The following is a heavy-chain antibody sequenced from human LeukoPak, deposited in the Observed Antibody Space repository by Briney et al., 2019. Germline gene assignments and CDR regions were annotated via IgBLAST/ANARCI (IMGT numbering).Heavy chain of an antibody. CDR3: ARASWFSTSDAVC. D-gene: IGHD3-10*01. V-gene: IGHV3-23*01. Sequence: GGSLRVSCAASGFSFTNYAMSWVRQAPARGPEWLSCMKGGGETFYADSVKGRFTLSRDDSRNTVYLQLNNLRVEDTTIYYCARASWFSTSDAVCWGQGTQVTVSS. CDR2: MKGGGET. J-gene: IGHJ4*02. CDR1: GFSFTNYA.